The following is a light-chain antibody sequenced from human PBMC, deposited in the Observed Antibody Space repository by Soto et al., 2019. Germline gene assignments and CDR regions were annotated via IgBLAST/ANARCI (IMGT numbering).Light chain of an antibody. J-gene: IGKJ4*01. CDR1: QSLLHSNGYNY. Sequence: DIVMTQSPLSLPVTPGEPASISCRASQSLLHSNGYNYLDWYLQKPGQSPQLLIYLGSNRASGVPDRFSGSGSGTDFTLKISRVEAEDVGVYDCMQALQTPVTFGGGTKVESK. CDR3: MQALQTPVT. V-gene: IGKV2-28*01. CDR2: LGS.